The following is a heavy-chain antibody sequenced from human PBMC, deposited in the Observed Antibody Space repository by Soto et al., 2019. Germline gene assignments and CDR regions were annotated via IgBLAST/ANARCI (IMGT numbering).Heavy chain of an antibody. CDR2: ISTTSSHI. J-gene: IGHJ4*02. V-gene: IGHV3-48*03. Sequence: EVQLVESGGTLVQPGGSLRLSCAASRFTFSNYEMSWVRQAPGKGREWVSYISTTSSHIYYADSVKGRFTISRDNAKNSLYLQMNSLRAEDTAVYHCARENYDVSGYFLDFWGQGTLVTVSS. CDR1: RFTFSNYE. D-gene: IGHD3-22*01. CDR3: ARENYDVSGYFLDF.